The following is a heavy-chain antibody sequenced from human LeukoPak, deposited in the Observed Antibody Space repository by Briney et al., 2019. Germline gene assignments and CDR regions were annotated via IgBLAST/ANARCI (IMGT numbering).Heavy chain of an antibody. CDR1: GFPFSSYA. J-gene: IGHJ4*02. CDR2: INGSGAST. Sequence: PGGSLRLSCAASGFPFSSYAMNWVRQAPGKGLEWVSAINGSGASTYYADSVKDRFTLSRDDSKNTLYLQMNSLRAEDTAVYYCAKSRSSSSTSCYNYWGQGTLVTVSS. CDR3: AKSRSSSSTSCYNY. V-gene: IGHV3-23*01. D-gene: IGHD2-2*02.